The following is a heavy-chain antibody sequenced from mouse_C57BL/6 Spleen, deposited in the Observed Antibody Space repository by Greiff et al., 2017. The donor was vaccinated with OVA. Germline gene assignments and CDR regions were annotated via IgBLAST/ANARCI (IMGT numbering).Heavy chain of an antibody. D-gene: IGHD2-4*01. CDR2: IRSKSSNYET. CDR3: VRPKKDYVPAWFAY. Sequence: EVQGVESGGGLVQPKGSLKLSCAASGFTFNTYAMHWVRQAPGKGLEWVARIRSKSSNYETSYADSVKDRFTISRDDSQSMLYLQMNNLKTEDTAMYYCVRPKKDYVPAWFAYWGQGTLVTVSA. V-gene: IGHV10-3*01. CDR1: GFTFNTYA. J-gene: IGHJ3*01.